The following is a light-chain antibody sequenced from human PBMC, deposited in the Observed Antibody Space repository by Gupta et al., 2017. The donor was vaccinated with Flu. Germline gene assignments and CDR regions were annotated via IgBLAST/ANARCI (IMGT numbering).Light chain of an antibody. CDR3: TSYVGTNNLGV. CDR2: EAT. CDR1: SSDVGGHNY. J-gene: IGLJ1*01. Sequence: PGQSVTISCTGTSSDVGGHNYVSWYQHHPGKAPRLMIYEATKRPSGVPDRFSGFKSGNTASLTVFGLQPEDEAEYYCTSYVGTNNLGVFGTGTKV. V-gene: IGLV2-8*01.